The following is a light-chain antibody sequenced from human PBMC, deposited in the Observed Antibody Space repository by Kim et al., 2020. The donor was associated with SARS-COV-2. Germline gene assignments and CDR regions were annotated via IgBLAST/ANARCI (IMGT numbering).Light chain of an antibody. J-gene: IGLJ3*02. CDR2: DVS. CDR3: DSYTTSNTWV. CDR1: SSDVGGYNY. V-gene: IGLV2-14*03. Sequence: GQSITMSCRGTSSDVGGYNYVSWYQQYPGKAPKLILYDVSQRPSGVSHRFSGSKSGNTASLTISGLQAEDEADYYCDSYTTSNTWVFGGGTQLTVL.